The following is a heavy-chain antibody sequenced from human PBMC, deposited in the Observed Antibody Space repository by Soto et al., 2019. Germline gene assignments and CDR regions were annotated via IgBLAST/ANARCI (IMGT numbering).Heavy chain of an antibody. J-gene: IGHJ4*02. CDR3: ASFAIAASTY. Sequence: QLQLQESGPGLVKPSETLSLTCTVSGGSISSSSYYWGWIRQPPGKGLEWIGSIYYSGSTYYNPSHKSRVTISVDTSKNQFPLKLSSVTAADTAVYYCASFAIAASTYWGQGTLVTVSS. D-gene: IGHD6-6*01. V-gene: IGHV4-39*01. CDR1: GGSISSSSYY. CDR2: IYYSGST.